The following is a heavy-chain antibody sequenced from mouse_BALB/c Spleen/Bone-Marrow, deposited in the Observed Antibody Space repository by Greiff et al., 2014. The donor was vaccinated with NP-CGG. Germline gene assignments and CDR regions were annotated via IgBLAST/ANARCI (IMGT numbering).Heavy chain of an antibody. CDR2: IHYSGST. J-gene: IGHJ4*01. V-gene: IGHV3-1*02. CDR1: GYSITSGYS. Sequence: VQLQQSGPDLVKPSQSLSLTCTVTGYSITSGYSWHWIRQFPGNKLEWVGYIHYSGSTNYNPSLKSRISITRDTSKNKFFLQLNSVTTEDTATYYCARDQGYYAMDYWGQGTSVTVSS. CDR3: ARDQGYYAMDY.